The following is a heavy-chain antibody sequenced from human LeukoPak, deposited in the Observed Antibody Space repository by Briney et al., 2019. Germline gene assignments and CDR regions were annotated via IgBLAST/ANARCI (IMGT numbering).Heavy chain of an antibody. CDR1: GGSISSASYY. CDR3: AMRERLAAAFDY. D-gene: IGHD6-13*01. Sequence: PSQTLSLTCTVSGGSISSASYYWSWIRQPAGKGLEWIGRIYSSGSTNYNPSLKSRVTISVDTSKNQSSLKLSSVTAADTAVYYCAMRERLAAAFDYWGQGTLVTVSS. CDR2: IYSSGST. V-gene: IGHV4-61*02. J-gene: IGHJ4*02.